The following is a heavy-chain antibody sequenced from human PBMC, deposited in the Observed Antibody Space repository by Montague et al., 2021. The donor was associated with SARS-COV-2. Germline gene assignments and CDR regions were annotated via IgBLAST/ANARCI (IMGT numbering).Heavy chain of an antibody. CDR2: ISSTGNAK. D-gene: IGHD5-24*01. CDR1: GFTFSHYE. J-gene: IGHJ3*01. CDR3: ARDARDMATIAPDVFDV. V-gene: IGHV3-48*03. Sequence: SLRISCAASGFTFSHYEMNWVRQAPGKGLEWLSYISSTGNAKHYADSLKGRFTISRDNSKNILYLHLTSLRADDTAVYYCARDARDMATIAPDVFDVWGQGTMVTVSS.